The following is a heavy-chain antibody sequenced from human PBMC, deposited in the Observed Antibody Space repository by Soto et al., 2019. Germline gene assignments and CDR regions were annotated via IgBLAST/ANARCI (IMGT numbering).Heavy chain of an antibody. Sequence: PGGSLRLSCAASGFTFSSYAMSWVRQAPGKGLEWVSAISGSGGSTYYADSVKGRFTISRDNSKNTLYLQMNSLRAEDTAVYYCAKGGDSSGYFYYDYGMDVWGQGTTVTVSS. CDR3: AKGGDSSGYFYYDYGMDV. CDR2: ISGSGGST. J-gene: IGHJ6*02. CDR1: GFTFSSYA. D-gene: IGHD3-22*01. V-gene: IGHV3-23*01.